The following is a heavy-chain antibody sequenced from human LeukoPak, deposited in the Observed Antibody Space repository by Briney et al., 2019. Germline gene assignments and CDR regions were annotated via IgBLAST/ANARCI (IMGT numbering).Heavy chain of an antibody. CDR1: GFTFSDYY. D-gene: IGHD6-19*01. CDR3: ARDSGSSGWAHYFDY. CDR2: IWYDGSNK. Sequence: PGGSLRLSCAASGFTFSDYYMSWIRQAPGKGLEWVAVIWYDGSNKYYADSVKGRFTISRDNSKNTLYLQMNSLRAEDTAVYYCARDSGSSGWAHYFDYWGQGTLVTVSS. V-gene: IGHV3-33*08. J-gene: IGHJ4*02.